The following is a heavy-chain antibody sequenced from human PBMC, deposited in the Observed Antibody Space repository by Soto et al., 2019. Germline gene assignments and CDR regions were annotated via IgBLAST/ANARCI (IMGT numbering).Heavy chain of an antibody. CDR2: ISSSSSYI. CDR3: ARDRSGGMDV. CDR1: GFTFSSYS. D-gene: IGHD3-16*02. Sequence: PGGSLRLSGAASGFTFSSYSMNWVRQAPGKGLEWVSSISSSSSYIYYADSVKGRFTISRDNAKNSLYLQMNSLRAEDTAVYYCARDRSGGMDVWGQGTTVTVSS. V-gene: IGHV3-21*01. J-gene: IGHJ6*02.